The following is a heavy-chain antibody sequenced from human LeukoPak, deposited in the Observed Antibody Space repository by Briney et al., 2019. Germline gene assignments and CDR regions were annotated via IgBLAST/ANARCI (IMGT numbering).Heavy chain of an antibody. D-gene: IGHD3-3*01. V-gene: IGHV1-3*01. CDR2: INAGNGNT. Sequence: ASVKVSCKASGYTFTSYAMHWVRQAPGQRLEWMGWINAGNGNTKYSQKFQGRVTITRNTSISTAYMELSSLRSEDTAVYYCARGLYFVYDFWSGYSNWFDPWGQGTLVTVSS. CDR1: GYTFTSYA. J-gene: IGHJ5*02. CDR3: ARGLYFVYDFWSGYSNWFDP.